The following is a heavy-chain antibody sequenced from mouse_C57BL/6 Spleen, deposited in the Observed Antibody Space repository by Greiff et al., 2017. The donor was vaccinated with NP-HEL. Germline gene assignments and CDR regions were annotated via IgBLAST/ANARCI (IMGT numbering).Heavy chain of an antibody. J-gene: IGHJ2*01. V-gene: IGHV6-3*01. CDR1: GFTFSNYW. Sequence: EVKLVESGGGLVQPGGSMKLSCVASGFTFSNYWMNWVRQSPEKGLEWVAQIRLKSDNYATHYAESVKGRFTISRDDSKSSVYLQMNNLRAEDTGIYYCTGSHYYGSSLDYWGQGTTLTVSS. CDR3: TGSHYYGSSLDY. CDR2: IRLKSDNYAT. D-gene: IGHD1-1*01.